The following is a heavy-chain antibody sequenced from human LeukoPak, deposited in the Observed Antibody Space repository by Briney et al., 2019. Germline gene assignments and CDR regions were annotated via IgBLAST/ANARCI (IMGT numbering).Heavy chain of an antibody. CDR2: INHSGST. CDR3: ARHTYYYGSGSYYFDY. J-gene: IGHJ4*02. Sequence: SETLSLTCAVYGGSFSGYYWSWIRQPPGKGLEWIGEINHSGSTNHNPSLKSRVTISVDTSKNQFSLKLSSVTAADTAVYYCARHTYYYGSGSYYFDYWGQGTLVTVSS. V-gene: IGHV4-34*01. D-gene: IGHD3-10*01. CDR1: GGSFSGYY.